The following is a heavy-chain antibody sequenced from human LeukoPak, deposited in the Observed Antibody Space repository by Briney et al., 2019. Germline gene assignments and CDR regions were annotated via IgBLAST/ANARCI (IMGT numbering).Heavy chain of an antibody. CDR3: ATGLYNVGWYPDYFDY. CDR2: ISWDRNII. V-gene: IGHV3-9*01. J-gene: IGHJ4*02. D-gene: IGHD6-19*01. CDR1: GFTFGDYA. Sequence: GGSLRLSCSASGFTFGDYAMHWVRQVPGKGLEWVSGISWDRNIITYVDSVKGRFTISRDNANKSLYLQMTSLRVEDTAVYYCATGLYNVGWYPDYFDYWGQGTLVTVSS.